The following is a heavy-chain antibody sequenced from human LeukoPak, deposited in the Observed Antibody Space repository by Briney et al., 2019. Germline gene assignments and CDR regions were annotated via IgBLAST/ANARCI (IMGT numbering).Heavy chain of an antibody. J-gene: IGHJ6*03. CDR3: ARSVEGYCRGGSCYYYSYYMDV. V-gene: IGHV4-59*01. D-gene: IGHD2-15*01. CDR1: GGSISSYY. Sequence: TSETLSLTCTVSGGSISSYYWSWIRQPPGKGLEWIGYIYYSGSTNYNPSLKSRVTISEDTSKNQFSLKLSSVTAADTAVYYCARSVEGYCRGGSCYYYSYYMDVWGKGTTVTVSS. CDR2: IYYSGST.